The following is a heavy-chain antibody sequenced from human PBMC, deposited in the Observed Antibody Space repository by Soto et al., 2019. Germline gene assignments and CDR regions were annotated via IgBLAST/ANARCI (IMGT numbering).Heavy chain of an antibody. Sequence: GASVKVSCKASGYTFTSYAMHWVRQAPGQGLEWMGWINAGNGNTKYSQKFQGRVTITRDTSASTAYMELSSLRSEDTAVYYCARVRVDYYDSSGYDLPDAFDIWGQGTMVTVSS. D-gene: IGHD3-22*01. CDR1: GYTFTSYA. CDR3: ARVRVDYYDSSGYDLPDAFDI. V-gene: IGHV1-3*01. J-gene: IGHJ3*02. CDR2: INAGNGNT.